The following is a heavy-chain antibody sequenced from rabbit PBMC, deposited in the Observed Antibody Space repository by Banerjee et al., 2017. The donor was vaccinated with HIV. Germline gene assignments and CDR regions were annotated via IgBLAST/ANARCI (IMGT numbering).Heavy chain of an antibody. V-gene: IGHV1S40*01. Sequence: QQLEESGGGLVKPGASLTLTCKASGIDFSSYYMCWVRQAPGKGLEWIACIYTGDGNTYYASWAKGQFSISKTSSTTVTLQVTSLTAADTATYFCARGVYVGVGLGTYVNSWGQGT. J-gene: IGHJ4*01. CDR3: ARGVYVGVGLGTYVNS. CDR1: GIDFSSYY. D-gene: IGHD4-2*01. CDR2: IYTGDGNT.